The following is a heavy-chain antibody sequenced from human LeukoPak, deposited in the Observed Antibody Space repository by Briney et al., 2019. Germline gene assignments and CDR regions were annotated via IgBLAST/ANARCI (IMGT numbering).Heavy chain of an antibody. CDR2: IKQDGSQK. Sequence: GGSLRLSCAASGFRFNRFSMSWVRQTPGKGLEWVANIKQDGSQKEYADSVKGCFAISRDNANNFLDLQMNSLRAEDTGVYYCASVDFDNNAHYHYYLPNWGQGTRVTVSS. V-gene: IGHV3-7*01. J-gene: IGHJ4*02. D-gene: IGHD2/OR15-2a*01. CDR3: ASVDFDNNAHYHYYLPN. CDR1: GFRFNRFS.